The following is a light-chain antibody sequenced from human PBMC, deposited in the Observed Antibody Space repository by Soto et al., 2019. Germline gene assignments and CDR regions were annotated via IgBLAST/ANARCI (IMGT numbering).Light chain of an antibody. J-gene: IGKJ2*01. Sequence: EIVMTQSPATLSVSPGERATLSCRASQSVSNNLAWYQQKPGQAPRLLIYGASTRATGIPARFSGSGSGTEFTLTICSLQSEDFAVYSCQQYNNWPHTFGQGTKLEIK. CDR1: QSVSNN. CDR2: GAS. CDR3: QQYNNWPHT. V-gene: IGKV3-15*01.